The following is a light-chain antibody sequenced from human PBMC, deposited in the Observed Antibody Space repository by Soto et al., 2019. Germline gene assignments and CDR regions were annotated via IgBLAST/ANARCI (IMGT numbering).Light chain of an antibody. Sequence: ESVLTQSPGTLSLSPGERATLSCRASQSVSSSYLAWYQQKPGQAPRLLIYSASSRATGIPDMFSGSGSGTDFTLTISRLEPEDFAVYYCQQFVGSSYTFGQGTKLEIK. CDR1: QSVSSSY. CDR3: QQFVGSSYT. CDR2: SAS. J-gene: IGKJ2*01. V-gene: IGKV3-20*01.